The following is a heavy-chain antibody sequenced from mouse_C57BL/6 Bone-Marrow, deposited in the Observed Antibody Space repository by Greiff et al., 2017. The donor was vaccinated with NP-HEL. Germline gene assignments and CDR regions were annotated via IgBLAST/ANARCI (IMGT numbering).Heavy chain of an antibody. CDR3: TTYGYDEYFDV. CDR1: GFNIKDDY. Sequence: VQLQQSGAELVRPGASVKLSCTASGFNIKDDYMHWVKQRPEQGLEWIGWIDPENGDTEYASKFQGKATITADTSSNTAYLQLSSLTSEDTAVYYCTTYGYDEYFDVWGTGTTVTVSS. J-gene: IGHJ1*03. CDR2: IDPENGDT. D-gene: IGHD2-2*01. V-gene: IGHV14-4*01.